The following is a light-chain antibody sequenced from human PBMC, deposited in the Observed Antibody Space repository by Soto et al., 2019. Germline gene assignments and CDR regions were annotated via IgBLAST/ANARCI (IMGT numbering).Light chain of an antibody. Sequence: QSVLTQPASVSGSPGQSITISCTGSSSDIGSYSLVSWYQQHPDNAPKLIIFEGSRRPSGISSRFSGSKSGNTASLTTSGLQAEDEADYYCCSYAGSSTVIFGGGTKLTVL. V-gene: IGLV2-23*01. J-gene: IGLJ2*01. CDR3: CSYAGSSTVI. CDR2: EGS. CDR1: SSDIGSYSL.